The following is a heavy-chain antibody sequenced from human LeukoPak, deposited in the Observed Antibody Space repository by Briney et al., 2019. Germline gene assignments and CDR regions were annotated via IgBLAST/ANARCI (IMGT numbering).Heavy chain of an antibody. J-gene: IGHJ4*02. CDR2: IYYSGST. CDR3: AMSITMIIVIIKRPPTIDY. CDR1: GGSISSSSYY. D-gene: IGHD3-22*01. Sequence: PSETLSLTCTVSGGSISSSSYYWGWIRQPPGKGLEWIGSIYYSGSTYYNPSLKSRVTISVDTSKNQFSLKLSSVTAADTAVYYCAMSITMIIVIIKRPPTIDYWGQGTLVTVSS. V-gene: IGHV4-39*07.